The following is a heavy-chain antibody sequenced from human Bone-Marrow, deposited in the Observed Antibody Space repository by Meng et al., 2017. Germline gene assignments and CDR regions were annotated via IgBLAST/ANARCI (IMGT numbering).Heavy chain of an antibody. D-gene: IGHD6-13*01. CDR2: IYYSGST. CDR1: GGSISSSSYY. V-gene: IGHV4-39*07. J-gene: IGHJ4*02. Sequence: SEILSPTCTVFGGSISSSSYYWGWIRQPPGKGLEWIESIYYSGSTCYNSSLKGRVTISVDTSKNQFSLKLSSVTAADTAVYYCAKNPFLLRQQLVQDYWGQGTLVTVSS. CDR3: AKNPFLLRQQLVQDY.